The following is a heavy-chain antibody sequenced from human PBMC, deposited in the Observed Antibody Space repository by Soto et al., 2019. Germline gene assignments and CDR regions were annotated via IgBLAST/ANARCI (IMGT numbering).Heavy chain of an antibody. CDR3: ARGNRYSSSSLGGMDV. V-gene: IGHV4-39*01. CDR1: GGSISSSSYY. J-gene: IGHJ6*02. CDR2: IYYSGST. Sequence: SETLSLTCTVSGGSISSSSYYWGWIRQPPGKGLEWIGSIYYSGSTYYNPSLKSRVTISVDTSKNQFSLKLSSVTAADTAVYYCARGNRYSSSSLGGMDVWGQGTTVTVSS. D-gene: IGHD6-6*01.